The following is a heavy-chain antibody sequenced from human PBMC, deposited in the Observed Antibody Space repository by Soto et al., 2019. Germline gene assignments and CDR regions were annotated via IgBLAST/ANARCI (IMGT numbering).Heavy chain of an antibody. Sequence: GGSLRLSCAASGFTVSSNYMSWVRQAPGKGLEWVSVIYSGGSTYYADSVKGRFTISRDNSKNTLYLQMNSLRAEDTAVYYCARDRVSGSGSPTYYFDYWGQGTLVTVSS. V-gene: IGHV3-66*01. CDR2: IYSGGST. J-gene: IGHJ4*02. D-gene: IGHD3-10*01. CDR1: GFTVSSNY. CDR3: ARDRVSGSGSPTYYFDY.